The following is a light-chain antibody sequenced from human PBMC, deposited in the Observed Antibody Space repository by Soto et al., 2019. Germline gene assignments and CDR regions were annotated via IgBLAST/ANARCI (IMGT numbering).Light chain of an antibody. CDR1: QSVSSL. CDR2: DTF. CDR3: LHRNGWLRT. V-gene: IGKV3-11*01. Sequence: EIVLTQSPDTLSLSPGERATLSCRASQSVSSLLACYQQKPGQAPRLLIYDTFNRATGIPARFSGSGSGTDFTLTISRLEPEDFAVYYCLHRNGWLRTFGQGTKVEIK. J-gene: IGKJ1*01.